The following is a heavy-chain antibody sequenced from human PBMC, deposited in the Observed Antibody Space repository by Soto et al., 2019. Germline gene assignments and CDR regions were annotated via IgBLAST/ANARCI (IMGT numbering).Heavy chain of an antibody. CDR3: AKSIYSGDSSSWSPDN. J-gene: IGHJ4*02. CDR1: GFLFRTFA. CDR2: IWYDGSNT. Sequence: QVQVVESGGGVVQPGRSLTLSCATSGFLFRTFAIHWVRQAPDKGLEWVAVIWYDGSNTYYADSVKGRFTISRDNSKNIAFPHMSSVSVDDTAVYYCAKSIYSGDSSSWSPDNWGQGTLVTVSS. V-gene: IGHV3-33*06. D-gene: IGHD6-13*01.